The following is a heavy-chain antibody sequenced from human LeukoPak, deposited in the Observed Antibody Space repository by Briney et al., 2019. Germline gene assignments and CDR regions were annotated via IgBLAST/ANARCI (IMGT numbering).Heavy chain of an antibody. J-gene: IGHJ4*01. CDR3: ARRGSRGGFDY. Sequence: GGSLRPSCAASGFTFSSYWMHWVRQAPEKGLLWVSRINRDGSSTCYADSVKGRFTISRDNAKNTLYLQMNSLRAEDTAVYYCARRGSRGGFDYWGHGTLVTVSS. V-gene: IGHV3-74*01. D-gene: IGHD3-16*01. CDR2: INRDGSST. CDR1: GFTFSSYW.